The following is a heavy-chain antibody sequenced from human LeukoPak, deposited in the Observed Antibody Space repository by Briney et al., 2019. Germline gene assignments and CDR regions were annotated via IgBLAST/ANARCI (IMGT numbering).Heavy chain of an antibody. CDR2: INPNSGGT. V-gene: IGHV1-2*02. CDR1: GYTFTGYY. Sequence: ASVKVSCKASGYTFTGYYMHWVRQAPGQGLEWMGWINPNSGGTNYAQKFQGRVTMTRDTSISTAYMELSRLRSEDTAMYYCARDRRDGYKSLGFDYWGQGTLVAVSS. D-gene: IGHD5-24*01. CDR3: ARDRRDGYKSLGFDY. J-gene: IGHJ4*02.